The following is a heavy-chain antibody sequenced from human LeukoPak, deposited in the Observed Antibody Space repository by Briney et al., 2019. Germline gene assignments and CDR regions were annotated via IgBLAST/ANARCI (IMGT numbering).Heavy chain of an antibody. CDR2: IYYSGST. CDR1: GGSISSGGYY. Sequence: SQTLSLTCTVSGGSISSGGYYWSWIRQHPGKGLEWIGHIYYSGSTYYNPSLKSRVTISVDTSKNQFSLRLSSVTAADTAVYFCARDYGSGSSFFDFWGQGTLVTVSS. D-gene: IGHD3-10*01. J-gene: IGHJ4*02. CDR3: ARDYGSGSSFFDF. V-gene: IGHV4-31*03.